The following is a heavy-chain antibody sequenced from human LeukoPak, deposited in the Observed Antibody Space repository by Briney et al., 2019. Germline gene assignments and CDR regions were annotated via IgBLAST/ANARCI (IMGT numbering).Heavy chain of an antibody. V-gene: IGHV4-59*01. CDR3: ARAPLQYSPFDY. CDR2: IYYSGST. Sequence: PSGTLSLTCTVSGGSISSYYWSWIRQPPGKGLEWIGYIYYSGSTIYNPSLKSRVTISVDTSKNQFSLKLSSVTAADTAVYYCARAPLQYSPFDYWGQGTLVTVSS. J-gene: IGHJ4*02. D-gene: IGHD4-4*01. CDR1: GGSISSYY.